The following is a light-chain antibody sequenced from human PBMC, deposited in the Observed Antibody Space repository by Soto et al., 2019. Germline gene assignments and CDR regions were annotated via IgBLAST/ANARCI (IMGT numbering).Light chain of an antibody. Sequence: EIVLTQSPGTLSLSPGERATLSCRASQSVSSSYLAWYQQKPGQAPRLLIYGASSRATGIPDRFSGSGSGTEFTLTISRLEPEDFAVYYCQQYGRSPLSTFGGGTKVEIK. CDR1: QSVSSSY. V-gene: IGKV3-20*01. CDR2: GAS. J-gene: IGKJ4*01. CDR3: QQYGRSPLST.